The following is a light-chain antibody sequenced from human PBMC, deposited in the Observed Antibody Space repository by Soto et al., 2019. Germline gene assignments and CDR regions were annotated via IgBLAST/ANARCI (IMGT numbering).Light chain of an antibody. Sequence: PLSCWASQSLRSSYLAWYQRKPGQAPMLLMFGASRRATGSPDRFNGSGSGTDFILTISRLEPEDVAVYYCQQHGTSPYTFGQGTVLEIK. CDR3: QQHGTSPYT. V-gene: IGKV3-20*01. J-gene: IGKJ2*01. CDR2: GAS. CDR1: QSLRSSY.